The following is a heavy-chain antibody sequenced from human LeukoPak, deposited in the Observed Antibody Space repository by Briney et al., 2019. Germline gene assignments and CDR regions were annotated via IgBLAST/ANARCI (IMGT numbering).Heavy chain of an antibody. CDR2: ISAYIGNT. J-gene: IGHJ5*02. V-gene: IGHV1-18*01. D-gene: IGHD2-2*02. Sequence: ASVKVSCKASGYTFTSYAISWVRQAPGQGLEWMGWISAYIGNTNYAQKLQGRVTMTTDTSTSTAYMELRSLRSDDTAAYYCARHRSIVVVPAAIGVDNWFDPWGQGTLGPVPS. CDR1: GYTFTSYA. CDR3: ARHRSIVVVPAAIGVDNWFDP.